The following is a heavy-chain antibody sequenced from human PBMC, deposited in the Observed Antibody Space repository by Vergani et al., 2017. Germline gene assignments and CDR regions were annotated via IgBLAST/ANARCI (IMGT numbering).Heavy chain of an antibody. Sequence: EVQLVESGGGLVKPGGSLRLSCAASGFTFSTYNMNWVRQAPGKGLEWVSSISSSSSYIYYADSVKGRFTISRDNAKNSLYLQMNSLSPEDTAIYYCARDFSGTVTTIDYWGQGTLVTVSS. CDR2: ISSSSSYI. CDR3: ARDFSGTVTTIDY. V-gene: IGHV3-21*01. D-gene: IGHD4-17*01. CDR1: GFTFSTYN. J-gene: IGHJ4*02.